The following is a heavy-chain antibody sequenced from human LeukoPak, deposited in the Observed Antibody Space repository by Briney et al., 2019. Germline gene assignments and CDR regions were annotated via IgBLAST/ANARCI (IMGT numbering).Heavy chain of an antibody. D-gene: IGHD7-27*01. Sequence: SETLSLTCTVSGDSISSYYWNRIRQPPGKGLEWIGYIYYSGSTNYNPSLKSRVTISVDTSKNQFSLKLSSETAADTAVYYCARDLLGRGDYFDYWGQGTLVTVSS. J-gene: IGHJ4*02. CDR1: GDSISSYY. CDR2: IYYSGST. V-gene: IGHV4-59*01. CDR3: ARDLLGRGDYFDY.